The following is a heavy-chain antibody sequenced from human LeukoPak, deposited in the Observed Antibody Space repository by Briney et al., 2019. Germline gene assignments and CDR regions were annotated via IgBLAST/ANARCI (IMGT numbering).Heavy chain of an antibody. CDR3: ARLRVWFGELPKEGYYFDY. Sequence: ASVKVSCLASGYTFTRYGNSWVRQAPGQGLEWMGWINAYNGNTKYAQKLQGRVNMTTDTSTSTAYMELRSLRSDDTAVYYCARLRVWFGELPKEGYYFDYWGQGTLVTVSS. D-gene: IGHD3-10*01. J-gene: IGHJ4*02. V-gene: IGHV1-18*01. CDR1: GYTFTRYG. CDR2: INAYNGNT.